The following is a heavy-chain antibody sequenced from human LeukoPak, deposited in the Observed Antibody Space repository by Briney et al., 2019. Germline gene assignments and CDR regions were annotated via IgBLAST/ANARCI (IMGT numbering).Heavy chain of an antibody. CDR1: GLTFSSHW. J-gene: IGHJ5*02. V-gene: IGHV3-48*01. Sequence: GGSLRLSCAASGLTFSSHWMHWVRQAPGKGLEWVSYISSSSSTIYYADSVKGRFTISRDNAKNSLYLQMNSLRAEDTAVYYCAREYNWNYGRFDPWGQGTLVTVSS. CDR2: ISSSSSTI. CDR3: AREYNWNYGRFDP. D-gene: IGHD1-7*01.